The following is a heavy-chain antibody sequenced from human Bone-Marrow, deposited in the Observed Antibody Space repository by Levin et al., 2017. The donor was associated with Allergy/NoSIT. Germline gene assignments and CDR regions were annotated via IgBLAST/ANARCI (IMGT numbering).Heavy chain of an antibody. D-gene: IGHD1-20*01. Sequence: PGGSLRLSCAASGFTFRDYYMSWIRQAPGKGLEWISYISVSSSTEYYADSMEGRFTISRDDARDSLYLQMNSLRAEDTAVYYCASHILTGTTADAFGVWGQGTVVTVSS. CDR1: GFTFRDYY. CDR3: ASHILTGTTADAFGV. J-gene: IGHJ3*01. V-gene: IGHV3-11*01. CDR2: ISVSSSTE.